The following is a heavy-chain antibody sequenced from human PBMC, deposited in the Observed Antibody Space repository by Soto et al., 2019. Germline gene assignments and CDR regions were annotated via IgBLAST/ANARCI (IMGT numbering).Heavy chain of an antibody. CDR3: ARYSAGTPSNWFDP. Sequence: PSETLSLTCTVSGGSISSYYWSWIRQPPGKGLEWIGYIYYSGSTNYNPSLKSRVTISVDTSKNQFSLKLSSVTAADTAVYYCARYSAGTPSNWFDPWGQGTLVTLSS. CDR1: GGSISSYY. V-gene: IGHV4-59*01. J-gene: IGHJ5*02. D-gene: IGHD1-7*01. CDR2: IYYSGST.